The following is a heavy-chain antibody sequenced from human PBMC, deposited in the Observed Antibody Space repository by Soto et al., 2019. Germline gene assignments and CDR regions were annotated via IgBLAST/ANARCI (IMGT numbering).Heavy chain of an antibody. CDR2: ISYDGSNK. V-gene: IGHV3-30-3*01. Sequence: GGSLRLSCAASGFTFSSYAMHWVRQAPGKGLEWVAVISYDGSNKYYADSVKGRFTISRDNSKNTLYLQMNSLRAEDTAVYYCARDWLYCSSTSCQYYHYYMAVWGKGTTVTVSS. J-gene: IGHJ6*03. D-gene: IGHD2-2*01. CDR1: GFTFSSYA. CDR3: ARDWLYCSSTSCQYYHYYMAV.